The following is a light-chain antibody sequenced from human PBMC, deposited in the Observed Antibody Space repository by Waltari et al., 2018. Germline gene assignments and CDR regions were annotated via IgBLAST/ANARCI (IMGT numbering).Light chain of an antibody. J-gene: IGKJ1*01. Sequence: DMQMTQSPSTLSASVGDRVTITCRASRSVSAWLAWYQQKPGKAPNLLISKASSLQSGVPSRFSGSGSGTEFTLTISSLQPDDFATYFCQQYNSYPWTFGQGTKVEI. CDR3: QQYNSYPWT. CDR1: RSVSAW. CDR2: KAS. V-gene: IGKV1-5*03.